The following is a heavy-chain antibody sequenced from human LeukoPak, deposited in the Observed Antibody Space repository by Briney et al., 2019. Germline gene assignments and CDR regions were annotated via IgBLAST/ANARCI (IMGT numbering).Heavy chain of an antibody. D-gene: IGHD4-23*01. J-gene: IGHJ5*02. CDR2: IFYRGINSYHS. CDR3: ASKPVVPGSQGRYFDP. CDR1: GASVTTHY. V-gene: IGHV4-59*02. Sequence: SGTLSLTCTVSGASVTTHYWSWIRQPPGKGLEWIGNIFYRGINSYHSSYDSSLQSRVTMSIDTSKNQVSLNLTSVTAADTAVYHCASKPVVPGSQGRYFDPWGQGTLVTVSS.